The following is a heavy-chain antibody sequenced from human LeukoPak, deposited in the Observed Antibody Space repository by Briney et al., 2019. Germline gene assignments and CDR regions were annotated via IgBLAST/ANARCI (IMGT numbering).Heavy chain of an antibody. D-gene: IGHD5-24*01. V-gene: IGHV4-4*07. CDR1: GGSISSYY. CDR2: IYTSGST. CDR3: ARDRATNYYYGMDV. J-gene: IGHJ6*02. Sequence: SETLSLTCTASGGSISSYYWSWIRQPAGKGLEWIGRIYTSGSTNYNPSLKSRVTMSVDTSKNQFSLKLSSVTAADTAVYYCARDRATNYYYGMDVWGQGTTVTVSS.